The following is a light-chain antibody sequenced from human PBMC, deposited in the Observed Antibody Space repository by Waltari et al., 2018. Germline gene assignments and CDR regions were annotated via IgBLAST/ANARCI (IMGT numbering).Light chain of an antibody. CDR3: QQRKNWPVT. CDR2: DTF. J-gene: IGKJ4*01. CDR1: QTVQNY. Sequence: EIVLTQSPASLSLSPGERATLSCRASQTVQNYLAWYQQKPGRAPRLLLYDTFARASGIPDRFSGGGSGTDFTLTISSLDPEDFAVYYCQQRKNWPVTFGGGTKVDLK. V-gene: IGKV3-11*01.